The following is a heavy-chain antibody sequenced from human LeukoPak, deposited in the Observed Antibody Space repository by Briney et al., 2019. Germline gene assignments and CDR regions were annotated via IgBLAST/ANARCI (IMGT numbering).Heavy chain of an antibody. CDR1: GGSISSSSYY. V-gene: IGHV4-39*01. D-gene: IGHD4-11*01. CDR2: IYYSGST. J-gene: IGHJ6*02. Sequence: SETLSLTCTVSGGSISSSSYYWGWIRQPPGKGLEWIGSIYYSGSTYYNPSLKSRVTISVDTSKNQFSLKLSSVTAADTAVYYCARTGRTVTTYYYYYGMDVWGQGTTVTVSS. CDR3: ARTGRTVTTYYYYYGMDV.